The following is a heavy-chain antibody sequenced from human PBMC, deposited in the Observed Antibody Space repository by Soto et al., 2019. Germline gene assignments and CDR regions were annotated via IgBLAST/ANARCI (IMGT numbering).Heavy chain of an antibody. CDR2: IKQDGSEK. V-gene: IGHV3-7*01. CDR3: SRGGHSRYEQMDV. Sequence: GGSLRLSCAASGFTFSSYWMSWVRQAPGKGLEWVANIKQDGSEKYYVDSVKGRFTISRDNAKNSLYLQMNSLRAEDTAVYYCSRGGHSRYEQMDVCGQGTTVTGSS. J-gene: IGHJ6*02. CDR1: GFTFSSYW. D-gene: IGHD6-13*01.